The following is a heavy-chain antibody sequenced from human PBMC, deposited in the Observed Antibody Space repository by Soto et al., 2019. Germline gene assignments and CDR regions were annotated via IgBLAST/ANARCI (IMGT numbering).Heavy chain of an antibody. D-gene: IGHD4-17*01. CDR2: INHSGST. CDR1: GGSFSGYY. CDR3: ARGRPMTNGTPYYYYCYMDA. J-gene: IGHJ6*03. Sequence: QVQLQQWGAGLLKPSETLSLTCAVYGGSFSGYYWSWIRQPPGKGLEWIGEINHSGSTNYTPSLKSRVTISVVTAKNQFARKLSSVTAADTAVYYCARGRPMTNGTPYYYYCYMDARRKATTLTVSS. V-gene: IGHV4-34*01.